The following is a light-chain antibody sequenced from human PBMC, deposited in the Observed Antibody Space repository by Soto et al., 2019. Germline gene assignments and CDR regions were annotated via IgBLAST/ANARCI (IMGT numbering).Light chain of an antibody. J-gene: IGKJ5*01. V-gene: IGKV3-20*01. CDR1: QSVSSSY. Sequence: EIVLTQSPGTLSVSPGERAPLSCRASQSVSSSYLAWYQQNPGPALSLLIYGASRRATGIPDRFSGSGSGTDLTLTISRLEPEDFAVYYCQQYDSSPITFGQGTRLEIK. CDR3: QQYDSSPIT. CDR2: GAS.